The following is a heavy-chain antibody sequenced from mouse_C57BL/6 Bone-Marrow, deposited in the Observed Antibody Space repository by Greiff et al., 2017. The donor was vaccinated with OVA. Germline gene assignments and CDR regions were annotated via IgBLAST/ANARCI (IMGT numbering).Heavy chain of an antibody. D-gene: IGHD2-3*01. CDR1: GFNIKDDY. V-gene: IGHV14-4*01. Sequence: VHVKQSGAELVRPGASVKLSCTASGFNIKDDYMHWVKQRPEQGLEWIGWIDPENGDTEYASKFQGKATITADTSSNTAYLQLSSLTSEDTAVYYCTTGDDGYSFAYWGQGTLVTVSA. J-gene: IGHJ3*01. CDR3: TTGDDGYSFAY. CDR2: IDPENGDT.